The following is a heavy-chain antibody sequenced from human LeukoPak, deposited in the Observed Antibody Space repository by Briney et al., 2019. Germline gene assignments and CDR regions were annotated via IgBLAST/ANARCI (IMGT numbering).Heavy chain of an antibody. CDR3: ASEDYDRGV. CDR2: ISGSGGST. Sequence: GGSLRLSCAASGFTFSTFAMHWVRLSPAKGLELVSAISGSGGSTYYADSVKGRFTISRDNSKNTLYLQMNSLRAEDTAVYYCASEDYDRGVWGQGTLVTVSS. D-gene: IGHD3-10*02. V-gene: IGHV3-23*01. CDR1: GFTFSTFA. J-gene: IGHJ4*02.